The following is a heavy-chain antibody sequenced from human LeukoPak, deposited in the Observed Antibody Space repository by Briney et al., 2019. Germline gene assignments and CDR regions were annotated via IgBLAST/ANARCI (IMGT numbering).Heavy chain of an antibody. D-gene: IGHD6-19*01. CDR1: GFTFSSYG. J-gene: IGHJ5*02. CDR3: ARDPGPTWLVPEYNWFDP. CDR2: IRYDGSNK. Sequence: PGGSLRLSCAASGFTFSSYGMHWVRQAPGKGLEWVAFIRYDGSNKYYADSVKGRFTISRDNAKNSLYLQMNSLRAEDTAVYYCARDPGPTWLVPEYNWFDPWGQGTLVTVSS. V-gene: IGHV3-30*02.